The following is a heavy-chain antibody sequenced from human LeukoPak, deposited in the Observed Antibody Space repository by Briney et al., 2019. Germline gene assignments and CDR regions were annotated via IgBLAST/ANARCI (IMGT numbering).Heavy chain of an antibody. V-gene: IGHV3-30-3*01. CDR3: ARDQKGWREQLVLVWLDSYYYYGMDV. Sequence: GGSLRLSCAASGFTFSSYAMHWVRQAPGKGLEWVAVISYDGSNKYYADSVKGRFTISRDNSKNTLYLQMNSLRAEDTAVYYCARDQKGWREQLVLVWLDSYYYYGMDVWGQGTTVTVSS. CDR1: GFTFSSYA. CDR2: ISYDGSNK. D-gene: IGHD6-6*01. J-gene: IGHJ6*02.